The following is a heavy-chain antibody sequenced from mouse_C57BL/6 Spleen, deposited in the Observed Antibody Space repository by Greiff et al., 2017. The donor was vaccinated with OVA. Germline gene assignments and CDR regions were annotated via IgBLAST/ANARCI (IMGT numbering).Heavy chain of an antibody. V-gene: IGHV1-81*01. Sequence: LVESGAELARPGASVKLSCKASGYTFTSYGISWVKQRTGQGLEWIGEIYPRSGNTYYNEKFKGKATLTADKSSSTAYMELRSLTSEDSAVYFCLRLMEYFDYWGQGTTLTVSS. J-gene: IGHJ2*01. CDR2: IYPRSGNT. CDR1: GYTFTSYG. CDR3: LRLMEYFDY. D-gene: IGHD2-2*01.